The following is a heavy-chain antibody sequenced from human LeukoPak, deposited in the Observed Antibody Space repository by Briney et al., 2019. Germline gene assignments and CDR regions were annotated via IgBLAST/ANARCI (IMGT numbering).Heavy chain of an antibody. CDR3: ASRPNRYTGAWDY. CDR2: IKSKTDGGTT. J-gene: IGHJ4*02. D-gene: IGHD1-1*01. V-gene: IGHV3-15*01. Sequence: GGSLRLSCAASGFTFSNAWMSWVRQAPGKGLEWVGRIKSKTDGGTTDYAAPVKGRFTISRDDSKNTLYLQMNSLRAEDTAVYYCASRPNRYTGAWDYWGQGTLVTVSS. CDR1: GFTFSNAW.